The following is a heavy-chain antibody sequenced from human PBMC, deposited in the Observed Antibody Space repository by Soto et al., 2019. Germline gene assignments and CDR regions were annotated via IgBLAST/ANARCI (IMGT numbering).Heavy chain of an antibody. CDR1: GFTFRTYA. CDR3: AMEGCSGGSCWS. Sequence: EVQLLESGGGLLQPGGSLRLSFAASGFTFRTYAMNWVRQAPGKGLAWVSSISGSGEKTFYADSVRGRFTLSRDNSKNALFLQMNSLRAEDTAVSYCAMEGCSGGSCWSWGQGTLVTVSS. CDR2: ISGSGEKT. D-gene: IGHD2-15*01. J-gene: IGHJ4*02. V-gene: IGHV3-23*01.